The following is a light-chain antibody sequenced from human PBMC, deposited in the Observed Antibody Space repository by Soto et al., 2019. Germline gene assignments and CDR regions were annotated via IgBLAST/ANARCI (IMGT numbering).Light chain of an antibody. CDR1: SPNIGAGYD. V-gene: IGLV1-40*01. Sequence: QSVLTQPPSVSGAPGQRVTISCTGSSPNIGAGYDVHWYQQLPGTAPKLLIYGNSNRPSGVPDRFSGSKSGTSASLAVTGLQAEDEADYYCSSYTSSSTLVFGGGTKVTVL. CDR3: SSYTSSSTLV. CDR2: GNS. J-gene: IGLJ3*02.